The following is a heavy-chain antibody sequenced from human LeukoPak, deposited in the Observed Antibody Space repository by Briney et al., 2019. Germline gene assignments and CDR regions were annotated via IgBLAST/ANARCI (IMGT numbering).Heavy chain of an antibody. CDR2: IIPIFGTA. J-gene: IGHJ4*02. D-gene: IGHD5-18*01. V-gene: IGHV1-69*01. CDR3: ARDLRGLHPD. CDR1: GGTFSSYA. Sequence: GASVKVSCKASGGTFSSYAISWVRQAPGQGLEWMGGIIPIFGTANYAQKFQGRVTITADESTSTAYMELSSLRSEDTAVYYCARDLRGLHPDWGQGTLVTVSS.